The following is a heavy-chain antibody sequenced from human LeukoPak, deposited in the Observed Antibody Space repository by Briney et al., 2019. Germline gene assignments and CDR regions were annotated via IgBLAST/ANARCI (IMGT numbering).Heavy chain of an antibody. J-gene: IGHJ4*02. Sequence: SETLSLTCTVSGGSISSYYWSWIRQPPGKGLEWIGYIYYSGSTNYNPSLKSRVTISVDTSKNQFSLKLSSVTAADTAVYYCASSSDYVWGSYRYSTYYFDYWGQGTLVTVSS. D-gene: IGHD3-16*02. CDR1: GGSISSYY. V-gene: IGHV4-59*01. CDR2: IYYSGST. CDR3: ASSSDYVWGSYRYSTYYFDY.